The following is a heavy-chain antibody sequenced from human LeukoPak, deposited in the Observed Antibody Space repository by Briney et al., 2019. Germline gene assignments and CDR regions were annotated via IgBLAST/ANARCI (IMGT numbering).Heavy chain of an antibody. D-gene: IGHD2-21*01. CDR1: GFTFSSYS. V-gene: IGHV3-48*04. CDR3: ARLTSILWPEWFDP. J-gene: IGHJ5*02. CDR2: ISSSSSTI. Sequence: GGSLRLSCAASGFTFSSYSMNWVRQAPGKGLEWVSYISSSSSTIYYADSVKGRFTISRDNAKNSLYLQMNSLRAEDTAVYYCARLTSILWPEWFDPWGQGTLVTVSS.